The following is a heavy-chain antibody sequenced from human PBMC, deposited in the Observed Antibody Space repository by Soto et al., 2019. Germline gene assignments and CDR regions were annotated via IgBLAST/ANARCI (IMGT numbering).Heavy chain of an antibody. D-gene: IGHD1-20*01. CDR2: TYYRSKWYN. CDR1: GHSVSSNSAA. CDR3: AREITGTSGSYYYYYMDV. J-gene: IGHJ6*03. V-gene: IGHV6-1*01. Sequence: SQTLSLTCAISGHSVSSNSAAWNWIRQSPSRGLEWLGRTYYRSKWYNDYAVSVKSRITINPDTSKNQFSLQLNSVTPEDTAVYYCAREITGTSGSYYYYYMDVWGKGTTVTVSS.